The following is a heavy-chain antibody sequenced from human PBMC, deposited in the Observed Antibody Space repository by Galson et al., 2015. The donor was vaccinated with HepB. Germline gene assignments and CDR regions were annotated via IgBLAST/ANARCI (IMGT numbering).Heavy chain of an antibody. V-gene: IGHV3-15*01. J-gene: IGHJ6*02. CDR3: TTDRPAANKRANYYYYYGMDV. CDR1: GFTFSNAW. D-gene: IGHD2-2*01. CDR2: IKSKTDGGTT. Sequence: SLRLSCAASGFTFSNAWMSWVRQAPGKGLEWVGRIKSKTDGGTTDYAAPVKGRFTISRDDSKNTLYLQMNSLKTEDTAVYYCTTDRPAANKRANYYYYYGMDVWGQGTTFTVSS.